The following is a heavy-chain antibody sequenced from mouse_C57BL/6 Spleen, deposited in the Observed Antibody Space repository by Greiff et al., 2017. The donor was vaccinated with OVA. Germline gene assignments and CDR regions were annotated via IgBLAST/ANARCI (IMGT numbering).Heavy chain of an antibody. D-gene: IGHD4-1*01. J-gene: IGHJ2*01. CDR2: IHPNSGST. Sequence: VKLQQPGAELVKPGASVKLSCKASGYTFTSYWMHWVKQRPGQGLEWIGMIHPNSGSTNYNEKFKSKATLTVDKSSSTAYMQLSSLTSEDSAVYYCATNWDDYFDYWGQGTTLTVSS. CDR1: GYTFTSYW. V-gene: IGHV1-64*01. CDR3: ATNWDDYFDY.